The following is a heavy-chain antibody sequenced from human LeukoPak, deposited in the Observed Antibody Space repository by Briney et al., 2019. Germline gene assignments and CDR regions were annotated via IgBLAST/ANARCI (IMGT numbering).Heavy chain of an antibody. V-gene: IGHV5-51*01. CDR3: ARHVGYSSSWPDAFDI. CDR2: IYPGDSDT. D-gene: IGHD6-13*01. Sequence: GESLKISCKGSGYSFTSYWIGWVRQMPGKGLEWMGIIYPGDSDTGYSPSFQGQVTISADKSISTAYLQWSSLKASDTAMYYCARHVGYSSSWPDAFDIWGQGTMVTVSS. CDR1: GYSFTSYW. J-gene: IGHJ3*02.